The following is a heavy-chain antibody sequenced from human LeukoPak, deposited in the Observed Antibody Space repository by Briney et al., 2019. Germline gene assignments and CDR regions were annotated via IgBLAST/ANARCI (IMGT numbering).Heavy chain of an antibody. CDR2: IRCDGSNK. CDR3: AKGPHRFLSRGSHRSFFLDY. D-gene: IGHD3-10*01. J-gene: IGHJ4*02. V-gene: IGHV3-30*02. CDR1: GFTFSSYG. Sequence: GGSLRLSCAASGFTFSSYGMRWVRQAPGKGLEWVAFIRCDGSNKYYADAVNVRFSISRANSKNTLYLQMNSLRAQDTAVYYCAKGPHRFLSRGSHRSFFLDYWGQGTLVTVSS.